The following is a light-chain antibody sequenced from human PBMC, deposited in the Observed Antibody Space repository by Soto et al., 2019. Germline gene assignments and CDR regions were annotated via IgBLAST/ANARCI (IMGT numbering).Light chain of an antibody. CDR2: KAS. CDR3: QQYENYPLT. V-gene: IGKV1-5*03. CDR1: QSISSW. J-gene: IGKJ4*01. Sequence: DTQMTQSPSTLSASVGDRVTITCRASQSISSWLAWYQQKPGKAPKLLIYKASTLHSGVPSSFSGRGSGTEFTLTISSLQPDDFATYYCQQYENYPLTFGEGTKVEIK.